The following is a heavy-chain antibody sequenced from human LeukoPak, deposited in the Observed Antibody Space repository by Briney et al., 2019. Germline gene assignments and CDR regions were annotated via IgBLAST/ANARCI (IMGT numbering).Heavy chain of an antibody. J-gene: IGHJ4*02. CDR2: ISTNSTTI. V-gene: IGHV3-48*01. CDR1: GFTFSTYN. CDR3: ATLEMATSPSLDY. Sequence: HPGGSLRLSCAASGFTFSTYNMNWVRQAPGKGLEWVSYISTNSTTIYYADSVKGRFTISRDNSKNTLYLQMNSLRAEDTAVYYCATLEMATSPSLDYWGQGTLVTVSS. D-gene: IGHD5-24*01.